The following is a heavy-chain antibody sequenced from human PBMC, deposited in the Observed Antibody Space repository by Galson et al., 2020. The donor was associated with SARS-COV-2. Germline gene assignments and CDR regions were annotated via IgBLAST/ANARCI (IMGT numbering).Heavy chain of an antibody. CDR2: IYYSGST. D-gene: IGHD5-12*01. CDR1: GGSISSYY. CDR3: ARLRIDGYNYGGEAYFDY. V-gene: IGHV4-59*08. Sequence: SETMSLTCTVSGGSISSYYWSWIRQPPGKGLEWIGYIYYSGSTNYNPSLKSRVTISVDTSKNQFSLKLSSVTAADTAVYYCARLRIDGYNYGGEAYFDYWGQGTLVTVSS. J-gene: IGHJ4*02.